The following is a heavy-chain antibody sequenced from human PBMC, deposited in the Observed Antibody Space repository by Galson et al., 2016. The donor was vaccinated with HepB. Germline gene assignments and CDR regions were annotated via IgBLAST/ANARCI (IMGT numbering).Heavy chain of an antibody. V-gene: IGHV1-3*01. CDR3: ARPQNPIVRGLIMGAFEI. CDR2: INPGSGRA. CDR1: GDTFGNHV. Sequence: SVKVSCKASGDTFGNHVIHWVRQAPGQRLEWMGWINPGSGRALYSHKLQGRVTFSRDTSGTTVYMDLSSLTSEDTAVYYCARPQNPIVRGLIMGAFEIWGQGTLVTVSS. D-gene: IGHD3-10*01. J-gene: IGHJ3*02.